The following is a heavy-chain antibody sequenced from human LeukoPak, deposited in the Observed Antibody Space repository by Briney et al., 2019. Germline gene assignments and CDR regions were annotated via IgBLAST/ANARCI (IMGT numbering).Heavy chain of an antibody. V-gene: IGHV3-21*01. D-gene: IGHD3-16*01. CDR1: GFTFTSYS. CDR3: ASDWGLDY. J-gene: IGHJ4*02. CDR2: ISSSSSYI. Sequence: GGSLRLSCAASGFTFTSYSINSVRQAPGKGLEWVSSISSSSSYIYYADSVKGRFTISRDNAKNSLYLQMNSLRAEDTAVYYCASDWGLDYWGQGTLVTVSS.